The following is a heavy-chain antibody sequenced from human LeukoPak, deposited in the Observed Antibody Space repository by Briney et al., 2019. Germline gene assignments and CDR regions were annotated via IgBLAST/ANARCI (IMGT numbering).Heavy chain of an antibody. V-gene: IGHV3-30-3*01. J-gene: IGHJ4*02. CDR2: ISYDGSNK. CDR3: ASRGIAAAGTGWGPFDY. Sequence: PGGSLRLSCAASGFTFSSYAMHWVRQAPGKGLEWVAVISYDGSNKYYADSVKGRFTISRDNSKNTLYLQMNSLRAEDTVVYYCASRGIAAAGTGWGPFDYWGQGTLVTVSS. CDR1: GFTFSSYA. D-gene: IGHD6-13*01.